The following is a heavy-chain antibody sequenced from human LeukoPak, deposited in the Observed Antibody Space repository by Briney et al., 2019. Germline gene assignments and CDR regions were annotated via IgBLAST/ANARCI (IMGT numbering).Heavy chain of an antibody. CDR1: GFTFSSYS. CDR3: ARLQPLTGTTWGSFDY. D-gene: IGHD1-7*01. Sequence: GGSLRLSCAASGFTFSSYSMNWVRQAPGKGLEWVSYISSSSSTIYYADSVKGRFTISRDNAKNSLYLQMNSLRAEDTAVYYCARLQPLTGTTWGSFDYWGQGTLVPVSS. CDR2: ISSSSSTI. J-gene: IGHJ4*02. V-gene: IGHV3-48*01.